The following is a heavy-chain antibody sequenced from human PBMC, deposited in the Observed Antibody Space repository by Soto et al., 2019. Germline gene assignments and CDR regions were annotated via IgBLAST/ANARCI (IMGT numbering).Heavy chain of an antibody. V-gene: IGHV3-23*04. CDR1: GLTFSSHA. D-gene: IGHD4-4*01. J-gene: IGHJ2*01. CDR3: ARKSTVNPTRPYWYFDL. CDR2: VSGAGDYT. Sequence: VELVESGGGLVHPGESLRLSCATSGLTFSSHAMSWVRQAPGRGLEWVSTVSGAGDYTYYADSVKGRFTISRDNSKSTAYLQMSKLRAEHSAVYYCARKSTVNPTRPYWYFDLWGRGYLVSDSS.